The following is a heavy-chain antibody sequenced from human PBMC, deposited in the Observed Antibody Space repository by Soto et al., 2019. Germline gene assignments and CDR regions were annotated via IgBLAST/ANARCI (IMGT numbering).Heavy chain of an antibody. CDR2: IYYSGST. V-gene: IGHV4-39*02. D-gene: IGHD2-21*02. J-gene: IGHJ4*02. CDR3: AREVGGDYSFDY. CDR1: GGSISSSRYY. Sequence: QLQLQESGPGLVKPSETLSLTCTVSGGSISSSRYYWGWIRQPPGKGLEWIGSIYYSGSTYYNPSLTSRVTISVDTSKNQFSLKLSSVTAADTAVYYCAREVGGDYSFDYWGQGTLVTVSS.